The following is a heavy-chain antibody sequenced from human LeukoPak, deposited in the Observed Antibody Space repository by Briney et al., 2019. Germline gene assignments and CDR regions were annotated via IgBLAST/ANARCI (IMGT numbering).Heavy chain of an antibody. V-gene: IGHV1-46*04. Sequence: EASVKVSCKASGYRFSSYYLIWVRQAPGQGLEWMGIINPSAGSTYYAQKLQGRVTMTRDMSTSTVYMELSRLRSDDTAVYYCARDKTKITIVRGVHYHYYYYMDVWGKGTTVTVSS. CDR3: ARDKTKITIVRGVHYHYYYYMDV. CDR1: GYRFSSYY. CDR2: INPSAGST. D-gene: IGHD3-10*01. J-gene: IGHJ6*03.